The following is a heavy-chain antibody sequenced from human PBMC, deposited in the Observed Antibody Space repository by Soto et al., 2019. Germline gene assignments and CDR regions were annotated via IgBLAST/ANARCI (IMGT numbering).Heavy chain of an antibody. V-gene: IGHV1-69*13. Sequence: VKVSCKASGGTFSRYAIRWVRQAPGQGLEWMGGIIPIFGTANYAQKFQGRVTITADESTSTAYMELSSLRSEDTAVYYCASRARTNYDILTGYYGPFDYWGQGTLVTVSS. J-gene: IGHJ4*02. CDR1: GGTFSRYA. CDR2: IIPIFGTA. CDR3: ASRARTNYDILTGYYGPFDY. D-gene: IGHD3-9*01.